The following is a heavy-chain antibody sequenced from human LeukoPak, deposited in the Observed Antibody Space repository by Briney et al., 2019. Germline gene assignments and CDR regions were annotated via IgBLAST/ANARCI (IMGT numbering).Heavy chain of an antibody. Sequence: GESLKISCKGSGYSFTSHWIGWVRQMPGKGLEWMGIIYPGDSDTIYSPSFQGQVNISVDKSISTAYLQWSSLKASDTAIYYCARYCSTTSCYLYYFDYWGQGTLVTVSS. CDR3: ARYCSTTSCYLYYFDY. J-gene: IGHJ4*02. CDR1: GYSFTSHW. V-gene: IGHV5-51*01. CDR2: IYPGDSDT. D-gene: IGHD2-2*01.